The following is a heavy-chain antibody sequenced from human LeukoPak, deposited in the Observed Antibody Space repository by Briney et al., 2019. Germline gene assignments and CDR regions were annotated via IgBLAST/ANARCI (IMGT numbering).Heavy chain of an antibody. CDR2: IIPILGIA. CDR1: GGTFSSYT. Sequence: SVKVSCKASGGTFSSYTISWVGQAPGQGLEWMGRIIPILGIANYAQKFQGRVTITADKSTSTAYMELSSLRSEDAAVYYCARGVCSCYYECPFDYWGQGTLVTVSS. D-gene: IGHD3-22*01. CDR3: ARGVCSCYYECPFDY. J-gene: IGHJ4*02. V-gene: IGHV1-69*02.